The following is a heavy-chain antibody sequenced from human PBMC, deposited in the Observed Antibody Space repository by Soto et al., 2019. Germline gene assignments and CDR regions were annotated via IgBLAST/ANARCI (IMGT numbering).Heavy chain of an antibody. D-gene: IGHD3-22*01. Sequence: ASVKVSCKASGDTFSSYAISWVRQAPGQGLEWMGGIIPIFGTANYAQKVQGRVTITADKSTSTAYMELSSLRSEDTAVYYCARERDYYDSSGYIPSFLYIWGQGTMVTVAS. J-gene: IGHJ3*02. V-gene: IGHV1-69*06. CDR3: ARERDYYDSSGYIPSFLYI. CDR2: IIPIFGTA. CDR1: GDTFSSYA.